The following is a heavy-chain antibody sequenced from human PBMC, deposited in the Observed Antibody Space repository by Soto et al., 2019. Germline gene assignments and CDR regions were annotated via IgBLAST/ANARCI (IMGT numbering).Heavy chain of an antibody. V-gene: IGHV4-30-2*01. J-gene: IGHJ6*02. CDR3: ARRYGGVGYYYYYGMDV. CDR2: IYHSGST. Sequence: SETLSLTCAVSGGSISSGGYSWSWIRQPPGKGLEWIGYIYHSGSTYYNPSLKSRVTISVDRSKNQFSLKLSSVTAADTAVYYCARRYGGVGYYYYYGMDVWGQGTTVTVSS. D-gene: IGHD3-10*01. CDR1: GGSISSGGYS.